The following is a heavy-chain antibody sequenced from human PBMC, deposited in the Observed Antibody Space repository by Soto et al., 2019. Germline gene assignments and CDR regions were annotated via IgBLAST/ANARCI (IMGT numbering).Heavy chain of an antibody. J-gene: IGHJ5*02. CDR2: MNPNSGNT. CDR1: GYTFGNND. CDR3: ARMATSGTLNWFDP. Sequence: QVQLVQSGAEVKKPGASVKVSCKASGYTFGNNDISWVRQATGQGLEWMGWMNPNSGNTGYAQKFQGRVTMTRNTSISTAYMELSSLRSDDTAIYYCARMATSGTLNWFDPWGQGTLVTVSS. V-gene: IGHV1-8*01.